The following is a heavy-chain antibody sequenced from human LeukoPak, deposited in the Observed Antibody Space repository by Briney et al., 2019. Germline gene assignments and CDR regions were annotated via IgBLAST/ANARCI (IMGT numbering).Heavy chain of an antibody. CDR2: INHSGST. CDR1: GGSFSGYY. Sequence: SETLSLTCAVYGGSFSGYYWSWIRQPPGKGLEWIGEINHSGSTNYNPSLKSRVTISVDTSKNQFSLKLSSVTAADTAVYYCASEPAARPTVGAPPPILDYWSQGTLVTVSS. CDR3: ASEPAARPTVGAPPPILDY. J-gene: IGHJ4*02. V-gene: IGHV4-34*01. D-gene: IGHD6-6*01.